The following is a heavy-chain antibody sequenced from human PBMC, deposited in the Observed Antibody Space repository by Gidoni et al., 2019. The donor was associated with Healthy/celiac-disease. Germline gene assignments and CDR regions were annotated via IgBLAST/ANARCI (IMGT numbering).Heavy chain of an antibody. V-gene: IGHV3-21*01. D-gene: IGHD3-22*01. J-gene: IGHJ4*02. CDR2: ISSSSSYI. CDR3: ARDQSDSSGYYYVDY. CDR1: GFTFSSYS. Sequence: EVQLVESGGGLVKPGGSLRLSCAASGFTFSSYSMNWVRQAPGKGLEWVSSISSSSSYIYYADSVKGRFTISRDNAKNSLYLQMNSLRAEDTAVYYCARDQSDSSGYYYVDYWGQGTMVTVSS.